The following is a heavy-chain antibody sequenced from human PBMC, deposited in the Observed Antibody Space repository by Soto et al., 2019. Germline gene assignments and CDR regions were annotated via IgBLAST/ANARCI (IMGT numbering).Heavy chain of an antibody. CDR1: GGSIGSSSYY. CDR3: ASXAAPGTDQFDF. V-gene: IGHV4-39*01. D-gene: IGHD6-13*01. J-gene: IGHJ4*02. CDR2: IYYSGNT. Sequence: SDTLSLTCTVSGGSIGSSSYYWGWIRQSPGKGLEWIGNIYYSGNTFYNPSLQSRVAISVDTSKNQFYLHLSSVTAADTAIFYCASXAAPGTDQFDFWGQGTLVTVSS.